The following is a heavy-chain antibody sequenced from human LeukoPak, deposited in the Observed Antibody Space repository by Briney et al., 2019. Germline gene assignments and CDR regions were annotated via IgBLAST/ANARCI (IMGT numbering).Heavy chain of an antibody. CDR1: GFTFISYA. J-gene: IGHJ4*02. D-gene: IGHD5-24*01. CDR3: AKGGDGYNFLLDY. Sequence: GGSLRLSCAASGFTFISYAMSWVRQAPGKGLEWVSAISGSGGSTYYADSVKGRFTISRDNSKNTLYLQMNSLRAEETAVYYCAKGGDGYNFLLDYWGQGTLVTVSS. CDR2: ISGSGGST. V-gene: IGHV3-23*01.